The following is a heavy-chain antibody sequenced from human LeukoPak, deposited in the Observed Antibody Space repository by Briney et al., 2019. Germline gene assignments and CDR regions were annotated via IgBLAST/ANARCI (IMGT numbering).Heavy chain of an antibody. V-gene: IGHV3-15*05. CDR2: IKSKASGGTT. J-gene: IGHJ6*02. CDR1: GFPFSDAW. CDR3: IADVADINPYAMDV. Sequence: GGSLRLSCATSGFPFSDAWMTWARQAPGKGLEWVGRIKSKASGGTTEYAAPVRGRFSISRDDSKNILYLQMDSLKTEDTALYYCIADVADINPYAMDVWGQGTTVTVSS.